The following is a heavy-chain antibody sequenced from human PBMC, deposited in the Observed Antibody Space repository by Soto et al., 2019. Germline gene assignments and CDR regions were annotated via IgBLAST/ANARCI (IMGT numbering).Heavy chain of an antibody. CDR2: IYYSGST. Sequence: SETLSLTCTVSGGSVSSGSYYWSWIRQPPGKGLEWIGYIYYSGSTNYNPSLKSRVTISVDTSKNQFSLKLSSVTAADTAVYYCARYYDFWSGYYTFDYWGQGTLVTVYS. CDR1: GGSVSSGSYY. J-gene: IGHJ4*02. D-gene: IGHD3-3*01. CDR3: ARYYDFWSGYYTFDY. V-gene: IGHV4-61*01.